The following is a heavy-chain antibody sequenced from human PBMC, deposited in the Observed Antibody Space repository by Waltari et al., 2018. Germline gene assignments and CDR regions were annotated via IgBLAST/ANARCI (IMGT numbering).Heavy chain of an antibody. Sequence: QVQLQESGPGLVKPSETLSLTCTVSGGSISSHYWRWIRQPPGKGLELWGDIYYSGSTNYNPSLKSRGTVSVDTSKNQGSLKLSSVTAADAAVEDCARGLGSSGWDRDYGGQGTRVTVSS. CDR2: IYYSGST. J-gene: IGHJ4*02. V-gene: IGHV4-59*11. CDR1: GGSISSHY. CDR3: ARGLGSSGWDRDY. D-gene: IGHD6-19*01.